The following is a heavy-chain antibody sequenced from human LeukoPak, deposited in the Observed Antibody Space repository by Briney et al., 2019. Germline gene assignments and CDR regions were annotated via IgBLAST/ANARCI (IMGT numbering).Heavy chain of an antibody. CDR3: AKSSGYSYGLNY. CDR2: ISYDGSNK. J-gene: IGHJ4*02. CDR1: GFTFSSYA. D-gene: IGHD5-18*01. V-gene: IGHV3-30*18. Sequence: GGSLRLPCAASGFTFSSYAMHWVRQAPGKGLEWVALISYDGSNKYYTDSVKGRFTISRDNSKHTLYLQMNSLRAEDTAMYYCAKSSGYSYGLNYWGQGTLVTVSS.